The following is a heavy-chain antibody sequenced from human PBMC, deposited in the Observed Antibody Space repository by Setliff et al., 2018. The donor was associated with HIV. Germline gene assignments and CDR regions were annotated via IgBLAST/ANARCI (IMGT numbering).Heavy chain of an antibody. D-gene: IGHD3-9*01. J-gene: IGHJ3*01. V-gene: IGHV3-7*01. CDR2: MKYDGTEI. CDR1: GFSFRTYW. Sequence: PGGSLRLSCAASGFSFRTYWMSWVRQAPGKGLEWVANMKYDGTEIYYVDAVKGRFTISRDNAKKSVFLHMNSLRGEDTAVYHCVREGEYFDTIGHYLVRRFFDLWGQGTMVTVSS. CDR3: VREGEYFDTIGHYLVRRFFDL.